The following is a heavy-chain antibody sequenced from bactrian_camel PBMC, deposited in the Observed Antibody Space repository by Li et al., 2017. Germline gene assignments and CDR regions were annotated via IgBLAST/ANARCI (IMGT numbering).Heavy chain of an antibody. Sequence: VQLVESGGGLVQPGRSLRLSCAASGLTFSSYDMSWVRQAPGKGLEWVSTISSGGGTIYYADSVRGRFTISRDNAKGTLYLQMNSLKPEDTAMYYCAAGGSSWWCTDWGQGTQVTVS. CDR2: ISSGGGTI. J-gene: IGHJ4*01. CDR3: AAGGSSWWCTD. CDR1: GLTFSSYD. D-gene: IGHD6*01. V-gene: IGHV3S40*01.